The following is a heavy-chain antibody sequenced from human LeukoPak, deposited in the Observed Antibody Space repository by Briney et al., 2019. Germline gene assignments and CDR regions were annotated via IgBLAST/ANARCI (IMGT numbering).Heavy chain of an antibody. CDR3: ARHRPGGAGDY. CDR2: IDPSDSYT. D-gene: IGHD6-6*01. V-gene: IGHV5-10-1*01. CDR1: GYSFTNYW. J-gene: IGHJ4*02. Sequence: GESLKISCKGFGYSFTNYWIGWVRQMPGKGLEWMGRIDPSDSYTNHSPSFQGHVTISADKSLSTAYLQWSSLKASDTAMYYCARHRPGGAGDYWGQGTLVTVSS.